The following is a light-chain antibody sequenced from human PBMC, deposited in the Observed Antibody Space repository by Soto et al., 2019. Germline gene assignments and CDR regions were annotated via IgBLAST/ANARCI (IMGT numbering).Light chain of an antibody. CDR3: QQYNKWPLT. V-gene: IGKV3-15*01. CDR1: ESVSSN. CDR2: GAS. Sequence: EIVMTQSPATLSVSQGERATLSCRASESVSSNLAWYQQKPGQAPRLLIYGASTRATGIPARFSGSGSGTEFTLTISSLQSEDFAVYYCQQYNKWPLTFGGGTKLEIK. J-gene: IGKJ4*01.